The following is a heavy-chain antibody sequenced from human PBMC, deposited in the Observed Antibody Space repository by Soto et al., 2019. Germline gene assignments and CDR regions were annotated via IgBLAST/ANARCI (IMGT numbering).Heavy chain of an antibody. CDR2: IIPVFGIP. CDR1: GDTLSSYT. CDR3: ASGPRTGRRGLDV. V-gene: IGHV1-69*01. J-gene: IGHJ6*02. Sequence: QVQLVQSGAEVKKPGSSLKVSCKASGDTLSSYTVGWVRQAPGQGLEWMGGIIPVFGIPTYANEFQARIMIIADESTNTDYMQLSSLRSEDTAVYYCASGPRTGRRGLDVWGQGTTVTVSS.